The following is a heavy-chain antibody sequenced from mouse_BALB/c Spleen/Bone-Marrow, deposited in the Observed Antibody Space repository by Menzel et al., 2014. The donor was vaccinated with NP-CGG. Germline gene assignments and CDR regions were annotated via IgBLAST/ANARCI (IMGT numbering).Heavy chain of an antibody. CDR3: ARVGLRLPYYFDY. CDR2: IDPSDSET. D-gene: IGHD1-2*01. V-gene: IGHV1S126*01. CDR1: GYSFTSYW. J-gene: IGHJ2*01. Sequence: VKLVESGPQVVRPGASVKISCKASGYSFTSYWMHWVKQRPGQGLEWIGMIDPSDSETRSNQKFKDKATLTVDKSSSTAYMQLSSPTSEDSAVYYCARVGLRLPYYFDYWGQGTTLTVSS.